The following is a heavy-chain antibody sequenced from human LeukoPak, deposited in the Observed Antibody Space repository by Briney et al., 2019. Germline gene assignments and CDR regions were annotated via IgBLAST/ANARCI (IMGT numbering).Heavy chain of an antibody. CDR2: IKQDGSEK. D-gene: IGHD3-3*01. CDR1: GFTFSSYW. CDR3: ARDVVVDFWSGYFHY. Sequence: GGSLRLSCAASGFTFSSYWMSWVRQAPGKGLEWVANIKQDGSEKYYVDSVKGRFTISRDNAKNSLYPQMNSLRAEDTAVYYCARDVVVDFWSGYFHYWGQGTLVTVSS. V-gene: IGHV3-7*01. J-gene: IGHJ4*02.